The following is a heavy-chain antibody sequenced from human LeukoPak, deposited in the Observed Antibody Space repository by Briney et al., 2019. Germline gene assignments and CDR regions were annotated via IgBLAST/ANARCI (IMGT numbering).Heavy chain of an antibody. V-gene: IGHV3-23*01. J-gene: IGHJ6*03. CDR1: GFTFSSYA. Sequence: GGSLRLSCAASGFTFSSYAMSWVRQAPGKGLEWVSAISGSGGSTYYADSVKGRFTISRDNSKNTLYLQMNNLRADDTAVYYCAKRRGLELTYYYHMDVWGKGTTVTVSS. CDR2: ISGSGGST. D-gene: IGHD1-7*01. CDR3: AKRRGLELTYYYHMDV.